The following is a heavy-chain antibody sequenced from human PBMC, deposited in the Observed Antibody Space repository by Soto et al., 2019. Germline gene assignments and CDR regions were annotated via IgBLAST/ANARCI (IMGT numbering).Heavy chain of an antibody. J-gene: IGHJ5*02. CDR3: ARDYVIYDFWSGQKFNWCDP. CDR1: GGSFSGYY. D-gene: IGHD3-3*01. Sequence: QVQLQQWGAGLLKPSETLSLTCAVYGGSFSGYYWSWIRQPPGKGLEWIGEINHSGSTNYNPSLKSRVTISVDTSKNQFSLKLSSVTAADTAVYYCARDYVIYDFWSGQKFNWCDPWGQGTPVTVSS. CDR2: INHSGST. V-gene: IGHV4-34*01.